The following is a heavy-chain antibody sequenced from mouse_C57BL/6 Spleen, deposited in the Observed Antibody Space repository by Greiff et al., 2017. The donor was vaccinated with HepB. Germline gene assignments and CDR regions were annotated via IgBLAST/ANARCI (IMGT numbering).Heavy chain of an antibody. Sequence: EVQLQQSGPGLVKPSQSLSLTCSVTGYSITSGYYWNWIRQFPGNKLEWMGYISYDGSNNYNPSLKNRISITRDTSKNQFFLKLNSVTTEDTATYYCARALDSSGYGWFAYWGQGTLVTVSA. J-gene: IGHJ3*01. V-gene: IGHV3-6*01. CDR3: ARALDSSGYGWFAY. D-gene: IGHD3-2*02. CDR2: ISYDGSN. CDR1: GYSITSGYY.